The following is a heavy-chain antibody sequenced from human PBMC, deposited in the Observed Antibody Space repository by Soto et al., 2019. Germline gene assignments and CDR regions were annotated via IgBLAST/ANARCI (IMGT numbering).Heavy chain of an antibody. CDR3: ARVDGAQYDGNGYLGRH. D-gene: IGHD3-22*01. CDR2: IKSDGSGT. CDR1: GFTFSSYW. Sequence: EVQLVESGGGLVQPGESLTLSCAASGFTFSSYWMHWVRQAPGKGLVWVSRIKSDGSGTYYADSVKGRHTISRDNARNPLDLQINSLRVEVTAVYFCARVDGAQYDGNGYLGRHWGQGTLVTVSS. J-gene: IGHJ4*02. V-gene: IGHV3-74*01.